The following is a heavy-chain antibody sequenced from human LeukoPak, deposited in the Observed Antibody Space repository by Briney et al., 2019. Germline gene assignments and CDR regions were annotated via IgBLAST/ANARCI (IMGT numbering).Heavy chain of an antibody. D-gene: IGHD2/OR15-2a*01. CDR2: ISGSGGST. CDR1: GFTFSSYA. CDR3: AKDRTYYSYFDY. J-gene: IGHJ4*02. Sequence: PGGSLRLSCAASGFTFSSYAMSWVRQAPGKGLEWVSAISGSGGSTYYADSVKGRFTISRDNSKNTLYLQMNSLRAEDTVVYYCAKDRTYYSYFDYWGQGTLVTVSS. V-gene: IGHV3-23*01.